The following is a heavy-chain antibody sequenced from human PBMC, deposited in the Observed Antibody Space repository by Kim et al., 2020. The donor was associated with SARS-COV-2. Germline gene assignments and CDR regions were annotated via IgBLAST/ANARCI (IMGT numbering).Heavy chain of an antibody. Sequence: GGSLRLSCAASGFTFSSYSMNWVRQAPGKGLEWVSSISSSSSYIYYADSVKGRFTISRDNAKNSLYLQMNSLRAEDTAVYYCARAGGGDSSTWWSGDYFDYWGQGTLVTVSS. CDR3: ARAGGGDSSTWWSGDYFDY. J-gene: IGHJ4*02. CDR1: GFTFSSYS. V-gene: IGHV3-21*01. CDR2: ISSSSSYI. D-gene: IGHD6-13*01.